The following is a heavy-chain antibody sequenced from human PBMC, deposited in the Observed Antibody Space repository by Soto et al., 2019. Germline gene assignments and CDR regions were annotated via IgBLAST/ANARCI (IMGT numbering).Heavy chain of an antibody. CDR2: TYYRSKWFN. CDR1: GDSVSDNSAA. Sequence: SQTLSLTCAISGDSVSDNSAAWNWIRQSPSRGLEWLGRTYYRSKWFNNYALSVKGRITINPDTSKNQFSLQLNSVAPEDTAVYYCAREGRLAASIFHNCFDPWGQGALVTVSS. V-gene: IGHV6-1*01. CDR3: AREGRLAASIFHNCFDP. J-gene: IGHJ5*02. D-gene: IGHD3-3*02.